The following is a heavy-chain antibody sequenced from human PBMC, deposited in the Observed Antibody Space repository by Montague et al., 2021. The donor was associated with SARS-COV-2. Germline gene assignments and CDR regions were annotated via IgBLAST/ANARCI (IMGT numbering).Heavy chain of an antibody. J-gene: IGHJ5*02. Sequence: SETLSLTCAVYGGSFSGYYWSWIRQPPGKGLEWIGKINHSGSTXXXPSXXXRVTISVDTSKNQFSLKLSSVTAADTAVYYCARRSRVVTAIWALRTSLSSWFDPWGQGTLVTVSS. D-gene: IGHD2-21*02. CDR3: ARRSRVVTAIWALRTSLSSWFDP. V-gene: IGHV4-34*01. CDR2: INHSGST. CDR1: GGSFSGYY.